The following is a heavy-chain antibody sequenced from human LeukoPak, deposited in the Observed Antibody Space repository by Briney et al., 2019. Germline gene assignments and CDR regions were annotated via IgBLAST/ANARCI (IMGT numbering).Heavy chain of an antibody. J-gene: IGHJ4*02. CDR3: ARDDQLLYEFEY. V-gene: IGHV3-21*01. D-gene: IGHD2-2*02. CDR1: GFTFSSYS. CDR2: ISSSSSYI. Sequence: GGSLRLSCADPGFTFSSYSMNWVRQALGKGLEWVSSISSSSSYIYYADSVKGRFTISRDNAKNSLYLQTNSLRAEDTAVYYCARDDQLLYEFEYWGQGTLVTVSS.